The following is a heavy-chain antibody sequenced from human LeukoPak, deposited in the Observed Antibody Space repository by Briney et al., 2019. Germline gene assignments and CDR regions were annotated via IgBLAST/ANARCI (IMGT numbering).Heavy chain of an antibody. Sequence: SAPLSLTCPVSGGSINNYYWSWIRQPAGKGLEWIGRIYTRGSTNYNPSLKSRVTMSVDTSKNQFSLKLSSVTAADTAVYYCARGRYCSADICSGGDAFDIWGQGTMVSVSS. CDR2: IYTRGST. CDR3: ARGRYCSADICSGGDAFDI. D-gene: IGHD2-15*01. J-gene: IGHJ3*02. V-gene: IGHV4-4*07. CDR1: GGSINNYY.